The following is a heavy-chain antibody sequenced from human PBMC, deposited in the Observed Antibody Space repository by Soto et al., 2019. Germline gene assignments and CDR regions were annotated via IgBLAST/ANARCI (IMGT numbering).Heavy chain of an antibody. D-gene: IGHD3-3*01. V-gene: IGHV4-34*01. Sequence: PSETLSLTCAVYGRSFSGYYWSWIRQPPGKGLEWTGEINHSGSTNYNPSLKSRVTISVDTSKNQFSLKLSSVTAADTAVYYCARRLAYYDFWSGTGNWFDPWGQGTLVTVSS. CDR3: ARRLAYYDFWSGTGNWFDP. J-gene: IGHJ5*02. CDR1: GRSFSGYY. CDR2: INHSGST.